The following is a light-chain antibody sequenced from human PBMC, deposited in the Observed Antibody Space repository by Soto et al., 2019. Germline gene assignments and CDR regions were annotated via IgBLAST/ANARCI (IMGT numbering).Light chain of an antibody. Sequence: QSVLTQPASVSGSPGQSFTISCTGTSSDVGNYIFVSWYRQHPGKAPKLMIYDINNRPSGVSNRFSGSKSGNTASLTISGLQAEDEADYYCVSYTTTASYVFATGTKVTVL. CDR3: VSYTTTASYV. CDR1: SSDVGNYIF. J-gene: IGLJ1*01. CDR2: DIN. V-gene: IGLV2-14*01.